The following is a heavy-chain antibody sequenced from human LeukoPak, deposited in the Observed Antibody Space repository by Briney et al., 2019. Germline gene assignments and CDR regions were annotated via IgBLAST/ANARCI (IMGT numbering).Heavy chain of an antibody. CDR1: GGSFSGYY. CDR3: ARDLNSDSSLGLGY. D-gene: IGHD3-22*01. CDR2: INHSGST. Sequence: SQTLALTCAVYGGSFSGYYWSWIRQPPGKGLDWIGEINHSGSTNYNPSLKSRVTISVDTSKNQFSLNLSSVPAADTAVYYCARDLNSDSSLGLGYWGQGTLVTVSS. V-gene: IGHV4-34*01. J-gene: IGHJ4*02.